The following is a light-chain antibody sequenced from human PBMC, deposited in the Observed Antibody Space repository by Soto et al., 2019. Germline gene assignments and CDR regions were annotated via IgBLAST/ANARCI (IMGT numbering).Light chain of an antibody. Sequence: QSVLTQPPSASGTPGQRVTISCSGSRSNIEANAVYWYQQLPRTAPKLLIYRNDQRPSGVPDRFSGSRSGTSASLAISGLRSEDEADYDCAAWDDSLTGWVFGGGTKVTVL. CDR2: RND. CDR3: AAWDDSLTGWV. V-gene: IGLV1-47*01. J-gene: IGLJ3*02. CDR1: RSNIEANA.